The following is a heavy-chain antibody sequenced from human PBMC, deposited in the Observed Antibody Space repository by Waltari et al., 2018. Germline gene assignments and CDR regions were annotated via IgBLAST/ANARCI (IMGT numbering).Heavy chain of an antibody. J-gene: IGHJ5*02. CDR2: IYYSGST. CDR1: GGSLSRSRYH. V-gene: IGHV4-39*07. Sequence: QLQLQESGPGLVKPSETLSLTCPVSGGSLSRSRYHWGRIRQPPGKGLWLIGSIYYSGSTYYNPSLKSRVTISVDTSKNQFSLKLSSVTAADTAVYYCAREDYYDSSGVLDWFDPWGQGTLVTVSS. CDR3: AREDYYDSSGVLDWFDP. D-gene: IGHD3-22*01.